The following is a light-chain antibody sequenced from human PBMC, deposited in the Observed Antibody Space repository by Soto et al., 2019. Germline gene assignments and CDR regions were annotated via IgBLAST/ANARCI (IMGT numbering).Light chain of an antibody. J-gene: IGKJ1*01. CDR2: GAS. CDR3: KQYNNWPP. CDR1: QSVSNN. V-gene: IGKV3-15*01. Sequence: EIVMTQSPATLSVSRGERATLSCRASQSVSNNLAWYQQKPGQAPRLLIYGASTRATGIPARFSGSGSGTDFTLTISGLQSENFAFYYCKQYNNWPPFGQGTKVEIK.